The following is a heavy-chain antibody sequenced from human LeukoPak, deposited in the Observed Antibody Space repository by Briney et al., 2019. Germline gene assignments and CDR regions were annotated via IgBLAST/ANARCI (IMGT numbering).Heavy chain of an antibody. Sequence: SETLSLTCTVSGDSMSSSTYCWAWIRQPPGKGLEWIGSIFYGGRTYYNPSLKSRVTISTDTSKNQFSLKLTSVTAADTAVYSCARPLVGTARIDWGQGTLVTVSS. D-gene: IGHD5-18*01. J-gene: IGHJ4*02. V-gene: IGHV4-39*01. CDR1: GDSMSSSTYC. CDR2: IFYGGRT. CDR3: ARPLVGTARID.